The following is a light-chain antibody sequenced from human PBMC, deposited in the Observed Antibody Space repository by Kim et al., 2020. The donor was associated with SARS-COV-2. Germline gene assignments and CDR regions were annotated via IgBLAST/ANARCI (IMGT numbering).Light chain of an antibody. CDR3: SSYTSSSTGV. CDR2: DVS. Sequence: SALTQPDSVSGSPGQSITISCTGTSSDVGGYNYVSWYQQHPGKAPKLMIYDVSNWPSGVSNRFSGSKSGNTASLTISGLQAEDEADYYCSSYTSSSTGVFCGGTQLTV. CDR1: SSDVGGYNY. J-gene: IGLJ3*02. V-gene: IGLV2-14*03.